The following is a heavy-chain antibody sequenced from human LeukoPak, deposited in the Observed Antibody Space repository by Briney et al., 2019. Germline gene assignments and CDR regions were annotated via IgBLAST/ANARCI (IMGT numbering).Heavy chain of an antibody. Sequence: GGSLRLSCAASGFTFSSYSMNWVRQAPGKGLEWVSSISSSSSYIYYADSVKGRFTISRDNAKNSLYLQMDSLRAEDTAVYYCARDSYDFWSGYPYSYYYYYGMDVWGQGTTVTVSS. J-gene: IGHJ6*02. CDR3: ARDSYDFWSGYPYSYYYYYGMDV. CDR1: GFTFSSYS. D-gene: IGHD3-3*01. CDR2: ISSSSSYI. V-gene: IGHV3-21*01.